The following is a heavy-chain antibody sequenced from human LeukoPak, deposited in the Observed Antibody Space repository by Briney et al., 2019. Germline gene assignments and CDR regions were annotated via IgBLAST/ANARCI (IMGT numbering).Heavy chain of an antibody. Sequence: GASVKLSCTASGYTFTGYYMHWVRQAPGQGLEWMGGINPNRGGTNYAQTFQGRVTMTRDTSISTAYMELSSLRSDDTAVYYCARVRVVAGLRYYYYYGMDVWGQGTTVTVSS. J-gene: IGHJ6*02. CDR1: GYTFTGYY. D-gene: IGHD2-15*01. V-gene: IGHV1-2*02. CDR2: INPNRGGT. CDR3: ARVRVVAGLRYYYYYGMDV.